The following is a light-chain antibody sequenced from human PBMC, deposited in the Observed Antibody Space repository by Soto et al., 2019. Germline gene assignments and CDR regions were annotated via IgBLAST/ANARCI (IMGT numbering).Light chain of an antibody. CDR2: KTT. Sequence: QAVVTQEPSLTVSPGGTVTLTCDHTTGAVTSGYYPNWFQRKPGQTLRTLIYKTTNKHSWTPARFSGSLLGGKAALTLSGVQPEDEANYYCVLLYGGSWVFGGGTKLTVL. CDR1: TGAVTSGYY. J-gene: IGLJ3*02. CDR3: VLLYGGSWV. V-gene: IGLV7-43*01.